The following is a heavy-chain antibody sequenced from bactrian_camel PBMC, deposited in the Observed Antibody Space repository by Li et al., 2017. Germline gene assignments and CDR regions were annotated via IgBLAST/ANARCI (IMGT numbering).Heavy chain of an antibody. D-gene: IGHD1*01. Sequence: HVQLVESGGGSVQAGGSLRLSCPGSRARSSFANAHTRWYRQAPGTDCELVSTIDGDGSTYYYGDSVKSRFTISQDNAKNTVSLQMNSLIPEDTAMYFCAARSARNLIRATPLRSQQYDYWGQGTQVTVSS. V-gene: IGHV3S56*01. CDR3: AARSARNLIRATPLRSQQYDY. J-gene: IGHJ4*01. CDR1: RARSSFANA. CDR2: IDGDGST.